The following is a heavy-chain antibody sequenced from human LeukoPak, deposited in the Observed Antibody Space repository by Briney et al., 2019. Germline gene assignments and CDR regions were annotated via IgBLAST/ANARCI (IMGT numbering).Heavy chain of an antibody. CDR3: ARATYGSGSYFAVNLDY. V-gene: IGHV3-7*01. D-gene: IGHD3-10*01. J-gene: IGHJ4*02. CDR1: GFIFCSYW. Sequence: PGGSLRLSCAASGFIFCSYWMSWVRQAPGKGLEWVANIKQDGSEKYYVDSVKGRFTISRDNAKNSLYLQMNSLRAEDTAVYYCARATYGSGSYFAVNLDYWGQGTLVTVSS. CDR2: IKQDGSEK.